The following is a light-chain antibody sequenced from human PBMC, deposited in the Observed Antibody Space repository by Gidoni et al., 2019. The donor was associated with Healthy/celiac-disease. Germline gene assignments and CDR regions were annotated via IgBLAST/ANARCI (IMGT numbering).Light chain of an antibody. CDR3: CSYAGSYAV. CDR1: SSDVGSYNL. Sequence: QSALTQPASVSGSPGQSITISCTGTSSDVGSYNLVSWYQQHPGKAPKRMIYEVSKRPSGVSNRFSGSKSGNTASLTISGLQAEDEADYYCCSYAGSYAVFGGGTQLTVL. J-gene: IGLJ7*01. CDR2: EVS. V-gene: IGLV2-23*02.